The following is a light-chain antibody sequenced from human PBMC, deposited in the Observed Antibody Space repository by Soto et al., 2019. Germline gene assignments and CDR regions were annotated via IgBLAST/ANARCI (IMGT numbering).Light chain of an antibody. CDR3: QQCGSSPWT. J-gene: IGKJ1*01. CDR2: AAS. CDR1: QSVSSYY. V-gene: IGKV3-20*01. Sequence: EIVLTQSPGTLSLSPGERATLSCRASQSVSSYYLAWYQQKPGQSPRLLIYAASSRATGIPDRFSGGGSGTDFTLTISRLEPEDFAVYYCQQCGSSPWTFGQGTKVDNK.